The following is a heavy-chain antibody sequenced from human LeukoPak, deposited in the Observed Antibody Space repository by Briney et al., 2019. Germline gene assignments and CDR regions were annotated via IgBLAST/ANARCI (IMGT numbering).Heavy chain of an antibody. J-gene: IGHJ4*02. V-gene: IGHV3-49*04. CDR3: TRAGDNGGWYVRCFDY. Sequence: PGGSLRLSCAASGFTVSSNYMSWVRQAPGKGLEWVGFIRSTPYGGTTEYAASVKGRFTISRDDSKSIAYLQMNTLKTEDTAVYYCTRAGDNGGWYVRCFDYWGQGTLVAVSS. D-gene: IGHD6-19*01. CDR1: GFTVSSNY. CDR2: IRSTPYGGTT.